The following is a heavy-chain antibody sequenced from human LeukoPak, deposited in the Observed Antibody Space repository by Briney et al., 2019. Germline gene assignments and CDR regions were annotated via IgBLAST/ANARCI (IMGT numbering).Heavy chain of an antibody. V-gene: IGHV1-46*01. CDR2: INPSGGST. Sequence: PGASVKVSCKASGYTFTSYYLHWVRQAPGQGLEWMGIINPSGGSTSYAQKFQGRVTMTRDTSTGTVYVELSSLRSDDTAVYYCARAAAAGRRFDYWGQGTLVTVSS. CDR3: ARAAAAGRRFDY. CDR1: GYTFTSYY. J-gene: IGHJ4*02. D-gene: IGHD6-13*01.